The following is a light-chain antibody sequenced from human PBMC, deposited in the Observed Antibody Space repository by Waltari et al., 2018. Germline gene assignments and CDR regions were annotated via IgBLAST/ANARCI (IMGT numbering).Light chain of an antibody. Sequence: IVLTQSPATLSLSPGERATLSCRASQGVSGYLAWYQQKPGQAPRLLIYDTSKRATCIPARFSGSGSGTDSTLTISSLEPEDFAVYYCLQRSLWPWTFGQGTKVEI. J-gene: IGKJ1*01. CDR2: DTS. V-gene: IGKV3-11*01. CDR3: LQRSLWPWT. CDR1: QGVSGY.